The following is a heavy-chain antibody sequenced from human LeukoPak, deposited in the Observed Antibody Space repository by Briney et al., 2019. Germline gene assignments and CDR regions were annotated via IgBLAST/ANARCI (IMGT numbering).Heavy chain of an antibody. J-gene: IGHJ4*02. CDR2: ISGSGGNT. V-gene: IGHV3-23*01. CDR3: AKKSPAGNIDY. Sequence: PGGSLRLSCAASGFTFSNYAMRWVRQAPGKGLGWVSGISGSGGNTDYGDSVRGRFTISRDNSKNTVYLQMDSLRAEDTAVYYCAKKSPAGNIDYWGQGTLVTVSS. D-gene: IGHD2/OR15-2a*01. CDR1: GFTFSNYA.